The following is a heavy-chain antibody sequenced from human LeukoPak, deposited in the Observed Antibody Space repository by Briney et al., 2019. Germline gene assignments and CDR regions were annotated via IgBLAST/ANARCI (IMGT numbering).Heavy chain of an antibody. Sequence: ASETLSLTCTVSGGSISSYYWSWIRQPPGKGLEWIGYIYYSGSTNYNPSLKSRVTISVDTSKNQFSLKLSSVTAADTAVYYCARLSAYYYALDYWGQGTLVTVSS. D-gene: IGHD3-22*01. CDR3: ARLSAYYYALDY. CDR1: GGSISSYY. CDR2: IYYSGST. J-gene: IGHJ4*02. V-gene: IGHV4-59*08.